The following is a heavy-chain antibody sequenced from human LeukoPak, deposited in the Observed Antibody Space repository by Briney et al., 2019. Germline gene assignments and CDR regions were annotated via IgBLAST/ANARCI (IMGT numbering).Heavy chain of an antibody. V-gene: IGHV3-30*02. Sequence: GGSLRLSCAASGFTFSSYGMHWDRQAPGKGLEWVAFIRYDGSNKYYADSVKGRFTISRDNPKNSLYLQMNSLRAEDTAVYYCATWSGAHHKTFDSWGQGTLVTVSS. CDR2: IRYDGSNK. J-gene: IGHJ4*02. CDR3: ATWSGAHHKTFDS. D-gene: IGHD3-3*01. CDR1: GFTFSSYG.